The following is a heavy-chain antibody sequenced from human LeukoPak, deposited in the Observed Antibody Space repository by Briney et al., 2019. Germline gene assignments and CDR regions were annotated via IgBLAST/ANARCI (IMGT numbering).Heavy chain of an antibody. CDR2: ISGSGGNT. D-gene: IGHD2-2*01. Sequence: GGSLRLSCAASGFTFSSYAMSWVRQAPGKGLEWVSAISGSGGNTYYADSVKGRFTISRDNPKNTLYLQMNSLRADDTAVYYCARDGPASNWFDPWGQGTLVTVSS. CDR3: ARDGPASNWFDP. J-gene: IGHJ5*02. CDR1: GFTFSSYA. V-gene: IGHV3-23*01.